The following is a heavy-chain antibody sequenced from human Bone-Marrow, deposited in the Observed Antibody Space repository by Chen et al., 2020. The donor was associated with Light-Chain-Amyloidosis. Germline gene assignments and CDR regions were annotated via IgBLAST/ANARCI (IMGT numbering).Heavy chain of an antibody. CDR3: ASRDSSSSSGYYYYGMDV. V-gene: IGHV3-30-3*01. CDR2: ISYDGSNK. J-gene: IGHJ6*02. CDR1: GFTFSSYA. Sequence: QVQLVESGGGVVQPGRSLRLSCAASGFTFSSYAMHWVRQAPGKGLEWVAVISYDGSNKYYADSLKGRFTISRDNSKNTLYLQMNSLRAEDTAVYYCASRDSSSSSGYYYYGMDVWGQGTTVTVSS. D-gene: IGHD6-6*01.